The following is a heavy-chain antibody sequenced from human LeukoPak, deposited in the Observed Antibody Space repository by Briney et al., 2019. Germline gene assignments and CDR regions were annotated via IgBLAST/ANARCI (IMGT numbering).Heavy chain of an antibody. CDR2: IHSDGSIT. V-gene: IGHV3-74*01. CDR1: GFTFSTYW. J-gene: IGHJ4*02. D-gene: IGHD6-6*01. CDR3: AREASYSSTSDY. Sequence: GGSLRLSCAASGFTFSTYWMHWVRQAPGKGLVWVSRIHSDGSITRYADSVKGRFTISRDNAKNTLFLQMNSLRAEDTAVYYCAREASYSSTSDYWGQGTQVTVSS.